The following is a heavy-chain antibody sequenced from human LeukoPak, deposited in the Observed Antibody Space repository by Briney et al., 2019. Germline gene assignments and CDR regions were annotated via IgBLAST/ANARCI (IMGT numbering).Heavy chain of an antibody. D-gene: IGHD5-12*01. J-gene: IGHJ4*02. CDR1: GYTFTSYG. Sequence: GASVKVSCKASGYTFTSYGINWVRQATGQGPEWMGWMNPNSGNTGYAQKFQGRVTMTRNTSISTAYMELSSLRSEDTAVYYCARGGYSGYDYYFDYWGQGTLVTVSS. V-gene: IGHV1-8*01. CDR3: ARGGYSGYDYYFDY. CDR2: MNPNSGNT.